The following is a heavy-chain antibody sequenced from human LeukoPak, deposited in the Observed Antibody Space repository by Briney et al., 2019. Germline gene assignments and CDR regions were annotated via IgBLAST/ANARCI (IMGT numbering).Heavy chain of an antibody. Sequence: ASVKVSCKASGYTFTSYDINWVRQATGQGLEWMGWMNPNSGNTGYAQKFQGRVTITRNTSISTAYMELSSLRSEDTAVYYCARAGGGRVVAAILDYFDYWGQGTLVTVSS. V-gene: IGHV1-8*03. CDR2: MNPNSGNT. CDR3: ARAGGGRVVAAILDYFDY. CDR1: GYTFTSYD. J-gene: IGHJ4*02. D-gene: IGHD2-15*01.